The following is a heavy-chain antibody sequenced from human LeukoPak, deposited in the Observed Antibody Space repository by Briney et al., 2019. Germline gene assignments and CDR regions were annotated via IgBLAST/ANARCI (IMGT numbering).Heavy chain of an antibody. J-gene: IGHJ6*02. Sequence: SETLSLTCTVSGGSVSSGSYYWSWIRQPPGKGLEWIGDIYYSGSTNYNPSLKSRVTISVDTSKNQFSLKLSSVTAADTAVYYCARGGGLGATRDYYYYYGMDVWAKGPRSPSP. D-gene: IGHD1-26*01. CDR1: GGSVSSGSYY. CDR2: IYYSGST. CDR3: ARGGGLGATRDYYYYYGMDV. V-gene: IGHV4-61*01.